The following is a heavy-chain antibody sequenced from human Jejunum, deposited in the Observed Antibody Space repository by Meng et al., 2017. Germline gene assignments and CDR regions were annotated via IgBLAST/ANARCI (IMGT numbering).Heavy chain of an antibody. CDR3: ARATYARGNDY. CDR2: ISPSGDSI. V-gene: IGHV3-11*01. J-gene: IGHJ4*02. Sequence: GESLKISCAASGFTFSDYHMTWVRQAPGKGLEWLSYISPSGDSIYYADSVKGRFTISRDNAKNSLFLQMNSLRAEDTAVYYCARATYARGNDYWGQGTLVTGSS. D-gene: IGHD2-2*01. CDR1: GFTFSDYH.